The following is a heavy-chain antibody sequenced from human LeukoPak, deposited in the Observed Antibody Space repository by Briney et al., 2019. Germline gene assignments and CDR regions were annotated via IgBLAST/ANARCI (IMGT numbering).Heavy chain of an antibody. D-gene: IGHD6-13*01. CDR1: GFTFDDYA. J-gene: IGHJ4*02. CDR3: AKANQSYISSWYVFG. V-gene: IGHV3-9*01. Sequence: GGSLRLSCAASGFTFDDYAMHWVRHAPGKGLEWVSGISWSSGTIGYADSVKGRFTISRDNAKNSLHLQMNSLRAEDTALYYCAKANQSYISSWYVFGGGQGTLVTVSS. CDR2: ISWSSGTI.